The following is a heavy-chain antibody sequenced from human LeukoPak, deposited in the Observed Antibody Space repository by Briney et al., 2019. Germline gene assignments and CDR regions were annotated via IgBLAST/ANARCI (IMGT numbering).Heavy chain of an antibody. CDR1: GGSFSGYY. CDR3: ARVMADNWFDP. V-gene: IGHV4-34*01. J-gene: IGHJ5*02. Sequence: SETLSLTCAVYGGSFSGYYWSWIRQPPGKGLEWIGEINHSGSTNYNPSLKSRVTISVDTSKNQFSLKLSSVTAADTAVYYCARVMADNWFDPWGQGTLVTVSS. CDR2: INHSGST. D-gene: IGHD3-10*01.